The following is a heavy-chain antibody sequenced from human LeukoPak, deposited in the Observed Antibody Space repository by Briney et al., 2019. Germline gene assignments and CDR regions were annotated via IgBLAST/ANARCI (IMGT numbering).Heavy chain of an antibody. J-gene: IGHJ3*02. V-gene: IGHV3-30*02. CDR1: GFTFSSYG. D-gene: IGHD1-14*01. CDR3: ASTTGGRQKWFAFDI. CDR2: IRYDGSNK. Sequence: GGSLRLSCAASGFTFSSYGMHWVRQAPGKGLEWVAFIRYDGSNKYYADSVKGRFTISRDNSKNTLYLQMNSLRAEDTAVYYCASTTGGRQKWFAFDIWGQGTMVTVSS.